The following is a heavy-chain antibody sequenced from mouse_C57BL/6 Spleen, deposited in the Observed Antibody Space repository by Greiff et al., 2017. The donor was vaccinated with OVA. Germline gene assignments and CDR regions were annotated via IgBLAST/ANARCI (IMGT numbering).Heavy chain of an antibody. J-gene: IGHJ4*01. V-gene: IGHV1-69*01. CDR2: IDPSDSYT. CDR3: ARWGTTVVDDYAMDY. D-gene: IGHD1-1*01. CDR1: GYTFTSYW. Sequence: QVQLKESGAELVMPGASVKLSCKASGYTFTSYWMHWVKQRPGQGLEWIGEIDPSDSYTNYNQKFKGKSTLTVDKSSSTAYMQLSSLTSEDSAVYYCARWGTTVVDDYAMDYWGQGTSVTVSS.